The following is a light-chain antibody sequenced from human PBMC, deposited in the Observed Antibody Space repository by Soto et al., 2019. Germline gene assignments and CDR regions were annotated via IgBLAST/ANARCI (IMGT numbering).Light chain of an antibody. CDR1: QNINNY. Sequence: EIVLTQSPGTLSLSPGERATLSCRASQNINNYLAWYQQKPGQAPRLLIYGASSRATGISARFSGSGSGTDFTLTISSLEPEDFAVYYCQQRTNWPLSFGGGTKVEIK. J-gene: IGKJ4*01. V-gene: IGKV3-11*01. CDR2: GAS. CDR3: QQRTNWPLS.